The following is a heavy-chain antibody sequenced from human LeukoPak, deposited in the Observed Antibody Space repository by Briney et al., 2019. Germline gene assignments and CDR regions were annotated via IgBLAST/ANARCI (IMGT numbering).Heavy chain of an antibody. D-gene: IGHD5-18*01. CDR3: VRGYTPMVMDY. CDR2: IYYGGST. Sequence: SETLSLTCTVSGASMNTYYWSWIRQPPEKGLEWIGYIYYGGSTNYNPSLKSRVTISVDMSKNQFSLNLSSVTAADTAVYYCVRGYTPMVMDYWGQGTLVTVSS. V-gene: IGHV4-59*01. J-gene: IGHJ4*02. CDR1: GASMNTYY.